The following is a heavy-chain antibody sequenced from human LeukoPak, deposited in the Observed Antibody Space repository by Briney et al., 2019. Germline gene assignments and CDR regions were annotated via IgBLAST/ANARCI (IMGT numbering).Heavy chain of an antibody. J-gene: IGHJ3*01. V-gene: IGHV5-51*01. CDR1: GYSFTGHW. D-gene: IGHD3-10*01. CDR3: ARYGKSGTYSHGFDV. Sequence: GESLKISREAFGYSFTGHWIGWVRQMPGRGLEFMGTIYPGDSDTRYSPSLEGRVSISVDKSMNTAYLQWSGLKASDTAMYYCARYGKSGTYSHGFDVWGQGTMVIVSS. CDR2: IYPGDSDT.